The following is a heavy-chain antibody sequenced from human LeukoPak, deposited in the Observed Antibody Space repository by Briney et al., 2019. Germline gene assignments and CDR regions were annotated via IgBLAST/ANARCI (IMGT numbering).Heavy chain of an antibody. V-gene: IGHV7-4-1*02. Sequence: GYXXXSYAXXXXXXXXXXGLEWMGWINTNTGNPTYAQGFTGRFVFSLDTSVSTAYLQISSLKAEDTAVYYCARDISATWGQGTLVTVSS. CDR1: GYXXXSYA. D-gene: IGHD6-25*01. J-gene: IGHJ5*02. CDR3: ARDISAT. CDR2: INTNTGNP.